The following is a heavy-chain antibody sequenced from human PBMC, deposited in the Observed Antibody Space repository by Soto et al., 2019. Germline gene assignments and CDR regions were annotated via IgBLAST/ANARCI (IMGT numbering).Heavy chain of an antibody. J-gene: IGHJ6*02. Sequence: QVQLVESGGGMVQPGRSLRLSCAASGFTFSSYGMHWVRQAPGKGLEWVAVISYDGSNKYYADSVKGRFTISIDNSKFMRYLQINCLRAEVPSVYCCAKDRVRLGRAYGMDVWGHGTTVTDAS. CDR3: AKDRVRLGRAYGMDV. V-gene: IGHV3-30*18. D-gene: IGHD6-6*01. CDR1: GFTFSSYG. CDR2: ISYDGSNK.